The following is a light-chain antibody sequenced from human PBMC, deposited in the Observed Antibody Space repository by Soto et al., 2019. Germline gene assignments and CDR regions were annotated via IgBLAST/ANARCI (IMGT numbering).Light chain of an antibody. Sequence: EIVLTQSPATLPLSPGERATLSCRASQSVSSYLAWYQQKPGQAPRLLIDDASNKATGIPAKFTGSRSGTDFTLTISSLKPEDFAVYYCQQRSNWLTFGGGTKVEIK. CDR3: QQRSNWLT. J-gene: IGKJ4*01. V-gene: IGKV3-11*01. CDR2: DAS. CDR1: QSVSSY.